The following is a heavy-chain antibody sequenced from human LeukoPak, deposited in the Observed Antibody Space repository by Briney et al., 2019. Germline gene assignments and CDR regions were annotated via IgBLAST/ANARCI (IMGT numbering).Heavy chain of an antibody. CDR3: LLQMTYGELSDPDF. V-gene: IGHV3-21*01. Sequence: GGSLRLSCAASGFPLISLAMHWVRQAPGKGLEWVSSSGTRSGTKYYADSVMGRFTISRDSAMNSVSLQINSLRAEDTAVYYCLLQMTYGELSDPDFRGQGTLVTVSS. J-gene: IGHJ4*02. CDR1: GFPLISLA. D-gene: IGHD3-16*02. CDR2: SGTRSGTK.